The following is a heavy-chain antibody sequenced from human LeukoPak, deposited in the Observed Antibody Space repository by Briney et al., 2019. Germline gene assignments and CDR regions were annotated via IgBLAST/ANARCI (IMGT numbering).Heavy chain of an antibody. CDR2: IYYSGST. J-gene: IGHJ4*02. Sequence: SETLSLTCTVSGGSISSYYWSWIRQPPGKGLEWIGYIYYSGSTSYKPSLKSRVTISVDKSKNQFSLKLSSVTAADTAVYYCARPLTGTTLIFDYWGQGTLVTVSS. CDR1: GGSISSYY. D-gene: IGHD1-7*01. V-gene: IGHV4-59*01. CDR3: ARPLTGTTLIFDY.